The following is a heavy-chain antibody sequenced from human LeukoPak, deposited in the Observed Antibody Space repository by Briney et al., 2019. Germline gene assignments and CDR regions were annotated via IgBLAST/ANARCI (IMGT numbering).Heavy chain of an antibody. J-gene: IGHJ4*02. Sequence: PVKVSCKASGYTFTSYGISWVRQAPGQGLEWMGGIIPIFGTANYAQKFQGRVTITADESTSTAYMELSSLRSEDTAVYYCAREGSYYDSSGYSIGGFDYWGQGTLVTVSS. CDR3: AREGSYYDSSGYSIGGFDY. CDR1: GYTFTSYG. CDR2: IIPIFGTA. V-gene: IGHV1-69*13. D-gene: IGHD3-22*01.